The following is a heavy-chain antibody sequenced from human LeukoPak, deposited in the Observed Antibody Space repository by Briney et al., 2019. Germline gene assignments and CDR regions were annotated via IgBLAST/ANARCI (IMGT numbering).Heavy chain of an antibody. Sequence: GGSLRLSCAASGFTFSSYAVHWVRQAPGKGLEWVAVIAYDGSNKYHADSVKGRFTISRDNSKNTLYLQMNSLRAEDTAVYYCARETGSAVGSTDFDYWGQGTLVTVSS. CDR2: IAYDGSNK. CDR3: ARETGSAVGSTDFDY. CDR1: GFTFSSYA. J-gene: IGHJ4*02. D-gene: IGHD4-17*01. V-gene: IGHV3-30-3*01.